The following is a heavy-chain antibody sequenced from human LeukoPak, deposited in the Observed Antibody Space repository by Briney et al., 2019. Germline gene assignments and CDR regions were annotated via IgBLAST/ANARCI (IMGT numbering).Heavy chain of an antibody. Sequence: SETLSLTCAVYGGSFSGYYWSWIRQPPGKGLEWIGEINHSGSTNYNPSLKSRVTISVDTSKNQFSLKLSSVTAADTAVYYCAREVVAAAGTVDYWGQGTLVTVSS. J-gene: IGHJ4*02. V-gene: IGHV4-34*01. CDR2: INHSGST. CDR1: GGSFSGYY. D-gene: IGHD6-13*01. CDR3: AREVVAAAGTVDY.